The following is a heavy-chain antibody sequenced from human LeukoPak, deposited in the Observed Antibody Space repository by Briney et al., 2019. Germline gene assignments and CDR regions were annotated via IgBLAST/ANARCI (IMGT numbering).Heavy chain of an antibody. J-gene: IGHJ6*03. V-gene: IGHV1-18*01. CDR3: ARSYYDFWSGYYGDYYMDV. CDR1: GYTFTSYG. D-gene: IGHD3-3*01. CDR2: ISAYNGNT. Sequence: ASVKVSCKASGYTFTSYGISWVRQAPGQGLEWMGWISAYNGNTNYAQKLQGRVTMTTDTSTSTAYMELRSLRSDDTAVYYCARSYYDFWSGYYGDYYMDVWGKGTTVTVSS.